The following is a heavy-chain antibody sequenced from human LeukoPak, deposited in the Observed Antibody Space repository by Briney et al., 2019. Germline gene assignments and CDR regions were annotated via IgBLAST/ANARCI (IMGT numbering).Heavy chain of an antibody. Sequence: PSETLSLTCTVSGGSISSSSYYWGWIRQPPGKGLEWIGSIHYSGSTYYNPSLKSRVTISVDTSKNQFSLKLSSVTAADTAVYYCARVGDSGGYYPFDYWGQGTLVTVSS. CDR2: IHYSGST. D-gene: IGHD3-22*01. J-gene: IGHJ4*02. V-gene: IGHV4-39*01. CDR1: GGSISSSSYY. CDR3: ARVGDSGGYYPFDY.